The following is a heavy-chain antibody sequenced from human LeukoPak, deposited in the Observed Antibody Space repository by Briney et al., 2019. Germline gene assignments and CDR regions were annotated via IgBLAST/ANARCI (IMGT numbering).Heavy chain of an antibody. CDR2: ISSSSSYI. V-gene: IGHV3-21*01. CDR1: GFTFSSYS. D-gene: IGHD3-9*01. CDR3: ARGFQLRYFDWLLFSPNDAFDI. Sequence: PGGALRLSCAASGFTFSSYSMNWVRQALGKGLEGVSSISSSSSYIYYADSVKGRFTISRDNAKNSLYLQMNSLRAEDTAVYYCARGFQLRYFDWLLFSPNDAFDIWGQGTMVTVSS. J-gene: IGHJ3*02.